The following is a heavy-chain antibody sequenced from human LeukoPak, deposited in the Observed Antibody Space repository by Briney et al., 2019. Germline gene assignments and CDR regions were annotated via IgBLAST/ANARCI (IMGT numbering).Heavy chain of an antibody. V-gene: IGHV1-2*02. J-gene: IGHJ3*02. CDR2: INPNSGGT. CDR3: AREISSKARITMVRGASRGAFDI. CDR1: GYTFTGYY. Sequence: GASVKVSCKASGYTFTGYYMHWVRQAPGQGLEWMGWINPNSGGTNYAQKFQGRVTMTRDTSISTAYMELSRLRSDDTAVYYCAREISSKARITMVRGASRGAFDIWGQGTMVTVSS. D-gene: IGHD3-10*01.